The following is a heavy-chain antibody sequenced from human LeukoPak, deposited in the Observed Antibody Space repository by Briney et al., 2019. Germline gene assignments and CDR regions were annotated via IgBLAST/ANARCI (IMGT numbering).Heavy chain of an antibody. CDR3: AKGDSYCGGDCYPD. J-gene: IGHJ4*02. Sequence: GGPLRLSCAASGFTFSSYAMHWVRQAPGKGLEWVAVISYDGSNKYYADSVKGRFTISRDNSKNTLYLQVNSLRADDTAVYYCAKGDSYCGGDCYPDWGQGTLVTVSS. V-gene: IGHV3-30*04. D-gene: IGHD2-21*02. CDR2: ISYDGSNK. CDR1: GFTFSSYA.